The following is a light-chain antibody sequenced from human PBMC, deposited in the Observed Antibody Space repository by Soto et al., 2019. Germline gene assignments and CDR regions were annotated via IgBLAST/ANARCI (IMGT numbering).Light chain of an antibody. Sequence: EITIAQSPLILFVSRSERATXXCRSSQSVSSSLAWYQQKPAQSPRLLIYVASIRATGVTASFSGSCSGTDFNLTISSIEAGDYATYYCQQRSDGPPITFGQGTRMEIK. CDR2: VAS. CDR3: QQRSDGPPIT. V-gene: IGKV3-15*01. J-gene: IGKJ5*01. CDR1: QSVSSS.